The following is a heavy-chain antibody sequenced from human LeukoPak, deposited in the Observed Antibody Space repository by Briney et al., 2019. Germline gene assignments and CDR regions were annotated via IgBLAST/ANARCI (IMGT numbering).Heavy chain of an antibody. D-gene: IGHD3-16*01. Sequence: PGGSLRLSCAASGFTFSSYAMHWVRQAPGQGLEWVAFIRSDGRNKYYADSVKGRFTISRDNTKNTLYLQMNSLRAEDTAVYHCAKLKINYYYYMDVWGKGTTVIVSS. V-gene: IGHV3-30*02. CDR2: IRSDGRNK. CDR1: GFTFSSYA. J-gene: IGHJ6*03. CDR3: AKLKINYYYYMDV.